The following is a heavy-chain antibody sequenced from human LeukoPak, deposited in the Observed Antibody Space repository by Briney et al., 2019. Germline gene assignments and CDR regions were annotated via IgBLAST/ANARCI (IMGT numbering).Heavy chain of an antibody. Sequence: SETLSLTCTVSGGSISGYYWSWIRQPPGKGLEFIGYIYYSGSTNYNPSLKSRVTISVDTSKNQFSLRLSSVTAADTAVYYCARDPIYGDLGAFDIWGQGTMVTVSS. CDR2: IYYSGST. D-gene: IGHD4-17*01. V-gene: IGHV4-59*01. J-gene: IGHJ3*02. CDR3: ARDPIYGDLGAFDI. CDR1: GGSISGYY.